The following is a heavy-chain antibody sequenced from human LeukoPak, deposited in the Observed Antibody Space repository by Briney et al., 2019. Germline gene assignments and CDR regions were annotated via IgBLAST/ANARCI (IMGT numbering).Heavy chain of an antibody. CDR1: GFTFDDYT. CDR2: ISWDGGST. V-gene: IGHV3-43*01. Sequence: TGGSLSLSCAASGFTFDDYTMHWVRQAPGKGLEWVSLISWDGGSTYYADSVKGRFTISRDNSKNSLYLQMNSLRTEDTALYYCAITGFKGDYWGQGTLVTVSS. J-gene: IGHJ4*02. D-gene: IGHD1-14*01. CDR3: AITGFKGDY.